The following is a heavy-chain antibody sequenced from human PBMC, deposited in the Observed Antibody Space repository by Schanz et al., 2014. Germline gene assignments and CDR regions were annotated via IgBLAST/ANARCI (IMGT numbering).Heavy chain of an antibody. CDR1: GYTFTSYG. V-gene: IGHV1-18*01. CDR2: ISAQTGET. Sequence: QVQLVQSGAEVKKPGASVKVSCKASGYTFTSYGINWVRQAPGQGLEWMGWISAQTGETRYAQKMQGRVTMTRDVSSTTAFMELRSLRYDDTAVYYCARDRLECGAECYSVEVFEIWGQGTLVTVSS. J-gene: IGHJ4*02. D-gene: IGHD2-21*01. CDR3: ARDRLECGAECYSVEVFEI.